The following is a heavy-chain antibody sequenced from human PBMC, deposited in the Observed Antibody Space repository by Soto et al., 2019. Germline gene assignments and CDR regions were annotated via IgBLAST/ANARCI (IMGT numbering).Heavy chain of an antibody. Sequence: SETLSLTCTASGGSISSYYWSWIRQPPGKGLEWIGYIYYSGSTNYNPSLKSRVTISVDTSKNQFSLKLSSVTAADTAVYYCARASRVGYCSGGSCYYYYYGMDVWGQGTTVTVSS. J-gene: IGHJ6*02. CDR2: IYYSGST. V-gene: IGHV4-59*01. CDR3: ARASRVGYCSGGSCYYYYYGMDV. CDR1: GGSISSYY. D-gene: IGHD2-15*01.